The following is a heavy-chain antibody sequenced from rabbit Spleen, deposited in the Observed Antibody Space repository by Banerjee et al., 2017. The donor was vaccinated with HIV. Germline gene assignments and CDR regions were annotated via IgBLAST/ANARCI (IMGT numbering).Heavy chain of an antibody. CDR2: IDAGSSGFT. CDR1: GFDFNSGYD. CDR3: ARDTSSSFSTYGMDL. V-gene: IGHV1S40*01. J-gene: IGHJ6*01. Sequence: QSLEESGGGLVKPGASLTLTCKASGFDFNSGYDMCWVRQAPGKGLEWIACIDAGSSGFTYFANWAKGRFTISKTSSTTVTLQMTSLTAADTATYFCARDTSSSFSTYGMDLWGQGTLVTVS. D-gene: IGHD1-1*01.